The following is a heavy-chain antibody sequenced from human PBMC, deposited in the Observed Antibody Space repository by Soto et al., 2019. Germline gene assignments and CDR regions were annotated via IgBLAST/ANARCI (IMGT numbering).Heavy chain of an antibody. V-gene: IGHV3-23*01. Sequence: ESGGGLVQPGGSLRLSCAASGFTFSSYAMSWVRQAPGKGLEWVSAISGSGGSTYYADSVKGRFTISRDNSKNTLYLQMNSLRAEDTAVYYCAKDRKLIVVVPAACFDYWGQGTLVTVSS. J-gene: IGHJ4*02. CDR2: ISGSGGST. D-gene: IGHD2-2*01. CDR3: AKDRKLIVVVPAACFDY. CDR1: GFTFSSYA.